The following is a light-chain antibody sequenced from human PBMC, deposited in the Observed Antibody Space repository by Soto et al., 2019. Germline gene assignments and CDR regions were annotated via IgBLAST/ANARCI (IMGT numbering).Light chain of an antibody. Sequence: DIQMTQSPSTLSAFVGDRVTITCRASQSISAWLAWYQRKPGKAPNLLIYKASTLESGVPSRFSGSGSGTEFTLTISSLQPDDFATYYCQQYNSYPLTFGQGTKVEI. CDR1: QSISAW. J-gene: IGKJ1*01. CDR3: QQYNSYPLT. V-gene: IGKV1-5*03. CDR2: KAS.